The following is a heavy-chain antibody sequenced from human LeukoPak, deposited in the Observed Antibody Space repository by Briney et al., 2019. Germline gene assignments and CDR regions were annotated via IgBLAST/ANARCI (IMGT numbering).Heavy chain of an antibody. CDR2: IIPILGIA. CDR1: GGTFSSYA. CDR3: ARVGSGLFDY. Sequence: GASVTVSCKASGGTFSSYAISWVRQAPGQGLEWMGRIIPILGIANYAQKFQGRVTITADKSTSTAYMELSSLRSEDTAVYYCARVGSGLFDYWGQGTLVTVSS. D-gene: IGHD3-10*01. J-gene: IGHJ4*02. V-gene: IGHV1-69*04.